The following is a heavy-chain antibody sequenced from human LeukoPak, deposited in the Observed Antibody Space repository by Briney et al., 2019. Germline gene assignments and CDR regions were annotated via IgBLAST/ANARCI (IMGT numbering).Heavy chain of an antibody. CDR3: ARTRPDYYGMDV. Sequence: SVKVSCKASGGTFSSYAISWVRQAPGQGLEWMGGIIPIFGTANYAQKFQGRVTITADESTSTAYMELSSLRSEDTAVYYCARTRPDYYGMDVWGQGTTVTVSS. J-gene: IGHJ6*02. CDR2: IIPIFGTA. CDR1: GGTFSSYA. V-gene: IGHV1-69*13. D-gene: IGHD1-14*01.